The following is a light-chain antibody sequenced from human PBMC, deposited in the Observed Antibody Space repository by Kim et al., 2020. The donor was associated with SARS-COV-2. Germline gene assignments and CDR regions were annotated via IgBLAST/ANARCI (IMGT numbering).Light chain of an antibody. J-gene: IGLJ2*01. CDR3: SSYTSSSTLVV. V-gene: IGLV2-14*03. Sequence: QSITISCTGTSSDVGGYNYVSWYQQHPGKAPKLMIYDVSNRPSGVSNRFSGSKSGNTASLTISGLQDEDEADYYCSSYTSSSTLVVFGGGTQLTVL. CDR1: SSDVGGYNY. CDR2: DVS.